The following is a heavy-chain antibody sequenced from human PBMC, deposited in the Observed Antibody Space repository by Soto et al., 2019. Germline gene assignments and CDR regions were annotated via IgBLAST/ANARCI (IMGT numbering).Heavy chain of an antibody. CDR2: IIPIFGTA. CDR1: GGTFSSDA. V-gene: IGHV1-69*13. CDR3: ASRLAAAGTFYYGMDV. Sequence: ASVKVSCKASGGTFSSDAISWVRQAPGQGLEWMGGIIPIFGTANYAQKFQGRVTITADESTSTAYMELSNLRSEDTAVYYCASRLAAAGTFYYGMDVWGQGTTVTVSS. D-gene: IGHD6-13*01. J-gene: IGHJ6*02.